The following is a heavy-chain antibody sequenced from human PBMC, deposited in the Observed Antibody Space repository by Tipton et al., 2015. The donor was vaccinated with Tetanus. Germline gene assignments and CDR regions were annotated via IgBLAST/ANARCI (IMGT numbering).Heavy chain of an antibody. CDR1: GGSMSTYY. D-gene: IGHD3-10*01. CDR3: ARSKLLWFGESLSGFDS. J-gene: IGHJ4*02. CDR2: VYYTGST. Sequence: LRLSCTVSGGSMSTYYWSWIRQPPGKGLEWIGYVYYTGSTDYNPSLKSRVTISVGTSKSQFSLRLTSVTAADTAVYYCARSKLLWFGESLSGFDSWGQGTLVTVSA. V-gene: IGHV4-59*01.